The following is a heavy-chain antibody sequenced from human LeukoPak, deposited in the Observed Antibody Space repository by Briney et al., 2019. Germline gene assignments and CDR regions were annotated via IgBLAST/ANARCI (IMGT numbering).Heavy chain of an antibody. J-gene: IGHJ6*02. Sequence: ASVKVSCKASGYTFTSYYMHWVRQAPGQGLEWMGIINPSGGSTSYAQKFQGRVTMTRDTSTSTVYMELSSLRSEDTAVYYCARDIALWLVRSYYYYYGMDVWGQGTTVTVSS. CDR2: INPSGGST. V-gene: IGHV1-46*01. CDR3: ARDIALWLVRSYYYYYGMDV. CDR1: GYTFTSYY. D-gene: IGHD6-19*01.